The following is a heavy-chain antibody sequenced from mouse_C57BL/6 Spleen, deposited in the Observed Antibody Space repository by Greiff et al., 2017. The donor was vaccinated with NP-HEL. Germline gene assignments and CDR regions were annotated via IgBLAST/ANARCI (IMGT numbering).Heavy chain of an antibody. CDR2: IWRGGST. CDR1: GFSLTSYG. J-gene: IGHJ2*01. Sequence: QVQLQQSGPGLVQPSQSLSITCTVSGFSLTSYGVHWVRQSPGKGLEWLGVIWRGGSTDYNAAFMSRLSITKDNSKSQVFFKMNSLQADDTAIDYCAKNYYDYGQYYCDYWGQGTTLTVSA. CDR3: AKNYYDYGQYYCDY. V-gene: IGHV2-5*01. D-gene: IGHD2-4*01.